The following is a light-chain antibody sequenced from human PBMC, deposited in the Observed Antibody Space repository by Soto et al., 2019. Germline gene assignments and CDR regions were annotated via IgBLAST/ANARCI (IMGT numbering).Light chain of an antibody. CDR2: STS. CDR3: QHFGNSQYT. CDR1: QSIFSPY. Sequence: IVLTQSPATLSLSPGEGATLSCRASQSIFSPYLAWYQQIPGQAPRLLIYSTSTRATGVPDRFSGSGSGKDFTLTIRRLEPGDFEVYYCQHFGNSQYTFGQGTKLEIK. J-gene: IGKJ2*01. V-gene: IGKV3-20*01.